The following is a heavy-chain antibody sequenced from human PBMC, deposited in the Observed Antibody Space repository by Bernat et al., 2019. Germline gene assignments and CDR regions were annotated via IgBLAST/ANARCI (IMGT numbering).Heavy chain of an antibody. D-gene: IGHD6-13*01. J-gene: IGHJ3*02. CDR3: ARDPVPSIAAAGLLDAFDI. CDR2: ISYDGSNK. CDR1: GFTFSSYG. Sequence: QVQLVESGGGVVQPGRSLRLSCAASGFTFSSYGMHWVRQAPGKGLEWVAVISYDGSNKYYADSVKGRFTISRDNSKNTLYLQMNSLRAEDTAVYYCARDPVPSIAAAGLLDAFDIWGQGTMVTVSS. V-gene: IGHV3-30*06.